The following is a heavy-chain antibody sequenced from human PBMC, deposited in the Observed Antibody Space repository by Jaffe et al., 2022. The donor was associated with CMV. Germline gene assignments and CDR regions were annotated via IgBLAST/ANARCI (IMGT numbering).Heavy chain of an antibody. CDR3: TTTDSAIYYMDV. V-gene: IGHV3-15*01. CDR1: GFTFSNAW. CDR2: IKSKTDGGTT. Sequence: EVQLVESGGGLVKPGGSLRLSCAASGFTFSNAWMSWVRQAPGKGLEWVGRIKSKTDGGTTDYAAPVKGRFTISRDDSKNTLYLQMNSLKTEDTAVYYCTTTDSAIYYMDVWGKGTTVTVSS. J-gene: IGHJ6*03. D-gene: IGHD2-21*01.